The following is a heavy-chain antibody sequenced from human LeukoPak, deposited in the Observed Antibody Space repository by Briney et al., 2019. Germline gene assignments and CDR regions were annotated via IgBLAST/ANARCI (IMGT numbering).Heavy chain of an antibody. Sequence: QPGGSLRLSCAASGFTFDDCTVHWVRLTPGRGLEWVSLITGDGSRTYSTNSLKGRFTISRDNSKNSLYLQIISLTTDDSGLYYCVKDQPVLSYWGQGTLVTVSS. CDR3: VKDQPVLSY. D-gene: IGHD3-16*02. CDR2: ITGDGSRT. V-gene: IGHV3-43*02. CDR1: GFTFDDCT. J-gene: IGHJ4*02.